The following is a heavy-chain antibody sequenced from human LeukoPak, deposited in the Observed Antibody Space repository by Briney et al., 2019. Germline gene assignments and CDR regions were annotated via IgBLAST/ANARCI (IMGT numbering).Heavy chain of an antibody. D-gene: IGHD3-3*01. Sequence: GGSLRLSCAASGFTFSSYGMHWVRQAPGKGLEWEAVISYDGSNIYYADSVKGRFTISRDYSKNTLYLQMNSLRAEDTAVYYCAKDGSAYYDFWSGYSTGYYYYGMDVWGQGTTVTVSS. CDR2: ISYDGSNI. V-gene: IGHV3-30*18. CDR3: AKDGSAYYDFWSGYSTGYYYYGMDV. CDR1: GFTFSSYG. J-gene: IGHJ6*02.